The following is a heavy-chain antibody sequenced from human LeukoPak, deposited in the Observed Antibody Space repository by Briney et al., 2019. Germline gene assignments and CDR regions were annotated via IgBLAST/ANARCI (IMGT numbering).Heavy chain of an antibody. CDR3: ARGRGVHDSHTYDYFDY. V-gene: IGHV1-2*02. Sequence: ASVKVSCKASGYTFTGYYMHWVRQASGQGLEWMGWINPNSGGTNYAQKFQGRVTMTRDTSISTAYMELSRLRSDDTAVYYCARGRGVHDSHTYDYFDYWGQGSLVTVSS. D-gene: IGHD3-22*01. CDR1: GYTFTGYY. J-gene: IGHJ4*02. CDR2: INPNSGGT.